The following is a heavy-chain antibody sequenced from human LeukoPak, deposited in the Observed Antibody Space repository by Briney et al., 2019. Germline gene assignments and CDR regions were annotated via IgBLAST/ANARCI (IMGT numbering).Heavy chain of an antibody. Sequence: ASVKVSCKASGYPFPSYDINWVRQATGQGLEWMGWMNPNSGNTGYAQKFQGRVTMTRNTSISTAYMELSSLRSEDTAVYYCARGLYYDSSGYWDYWGQGTLVTVSS. J-gene: IGHJ4*02. CDR2: MNPNSGNT. V-gene: IGHV1-8*01. D-gene: IGHD3-22*01. CDR1: GYPFPSYD. CDR3: ARGLYYDSSGYWDY.